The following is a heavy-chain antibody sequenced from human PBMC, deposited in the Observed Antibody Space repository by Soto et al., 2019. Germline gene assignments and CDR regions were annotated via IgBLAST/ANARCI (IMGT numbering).Heavy chain of an antibody. J-gene: IGHJ6*02. Sequence: GGSLRLSCAASGFTFSSYWMHWVRQAPGKGLVWVSHINSDGSSTTYADSVKGRFTISRDNAKNTLFLQMNSLRAGNTAVYYCAKGRSYYYYYGVDVWGQGTTVTVSS. CDR3: AKGRSYYYYYGVDV. CDR2: INSDGSST. V-gene: IGHV3-74*01. CDR1: GFTFSSYW.